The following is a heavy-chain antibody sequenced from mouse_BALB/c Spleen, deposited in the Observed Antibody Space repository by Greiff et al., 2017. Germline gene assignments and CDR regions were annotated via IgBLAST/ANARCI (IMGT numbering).Heavy chain of an antibody. D-gene: IGHD1-2*01. J-gene: IGHJ2*01. Sequence: EVQLQESGGGLVQPGGSLKLSCAASGFTFSSYGMSWVRQTPDKRLELVATINSNGGSTYYPDSVKGRFTISRDNAKNTLYLQMSSLKSEDTAMYYCARGGRRPFDYWGQGTTLTVSS. V-gene: IGHV5-6-3*01. CDR1: GFTFSSYG. CDR2: INSNGGST. CDR3: ARGGRRPFDY.